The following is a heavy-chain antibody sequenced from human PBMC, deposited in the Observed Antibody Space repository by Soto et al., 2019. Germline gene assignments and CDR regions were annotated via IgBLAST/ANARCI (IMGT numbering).Heavy chain of an antibody. CDR3: VGAAPGD. J-gene: IGHJ4*02. CDR2: LYTDDRT. D-gene: IGHD3-16*01. Sequence: EVQLVETGGGLMQPGGSLRLSCAASGFIVSNKHMGWVRQAPGKGLESVSILYTDDRTYYADSVKGRFTISRDNSKNTVSLPMNGLRDEDTAMYYCVGAAPGDWGQGTPVTVSS. CDR1: GFIVSNKH. V-gene: IGHV3-53*05.